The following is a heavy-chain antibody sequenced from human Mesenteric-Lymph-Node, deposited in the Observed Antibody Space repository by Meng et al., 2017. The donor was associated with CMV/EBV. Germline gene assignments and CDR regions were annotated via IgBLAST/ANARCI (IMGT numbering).Heavy chain of an antibody. J-gene: IGHJ4*02. CDR3: AKEYCSSTSCSGFDY. D-gene: IGHD2-2*01. CDR2: ISGSGGST. CDR1: GFTFDDYT. Sequence: GESLKISCAASGFTFDDYTMHWVRQVPGKGLEWVSAISGSGGSTYYADSVKGRFTISRDNSKNTLYLQMNSLRAEDTAVYYCAKEYCSSTSCSGFDYWGQGTLVTVSS. V-gene: IGHV3-23*01.